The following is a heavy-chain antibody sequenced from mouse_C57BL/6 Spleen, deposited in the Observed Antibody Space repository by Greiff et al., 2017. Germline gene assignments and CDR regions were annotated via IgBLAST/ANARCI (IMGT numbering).Heavy chain of an antibody. D-gene: IGHD2-3*01. CDR2: IDPNSGGT. V-gene: IGHV1-72*01. CDR3: DRAGAYDGYYDYAMDY. CDR1: GYTFTSYW. Sequence: QVQLQQPGAELVKPGASVKLSCKVSGYTFTSYWMHWVQQRPGRGLEWIGKIDPNSGGTKYNEKFKSKATLTVDKPSSTAYMQLSSLTSEDSAVYSWDRAGAYDGYYDYAMDYWGQGTSVTVSS. J-gene: IGHJ4*01.